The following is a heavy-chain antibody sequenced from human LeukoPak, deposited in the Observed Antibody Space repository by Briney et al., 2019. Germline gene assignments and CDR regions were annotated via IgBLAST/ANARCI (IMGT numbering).Heavy chain of an antibody. Sequence: PSETLSLTCTVSGGSISGYYWIWIRQPPGKGLEWIGYIYYSGSTTYNPSLKSRLTISVDTSKNQFSLKLSSVTAADTAVYYCARHYPNHYGDAFDYWGQGTLVTVSS. CDR2: IYYSGST. J-gene: IGHJ4*02. D-gene: IGHD4-17*01. V-gene: IGHV4-59*08. CDR1: GGSISGYY. CDR3: ARHYPNHYGDAFDY.